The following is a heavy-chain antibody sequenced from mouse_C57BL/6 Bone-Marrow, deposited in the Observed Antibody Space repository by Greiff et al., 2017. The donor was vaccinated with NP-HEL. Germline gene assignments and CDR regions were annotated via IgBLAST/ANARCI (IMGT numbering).Heavy chain of an antibody. D-gene: IGHD2-1*01. CDR2: IYPGNSDT. CDR1: GYTFTSYW. CDR3: TRGVGYYGNPVAY. Sequence: VQLQQSGTVLARPGASVKMSCKTSGYTFTSYWMHWVKQRPGQGLEWIGAIYPGNSDTSYNQKFKGKAKLTAVTSASTAYMELSSLTNEDSAVYYCTRGVGYYGNPVAYWGQGTLVTVSA. V-gene: IGHV1-5*01. J-gene: IGHJ3*01.